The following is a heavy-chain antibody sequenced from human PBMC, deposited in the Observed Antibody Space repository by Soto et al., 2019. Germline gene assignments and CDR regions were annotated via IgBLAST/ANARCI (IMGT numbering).Heavy chain of an antibody. CDR1: GFTFSSYS. V-gene: IGHV3-30-3*01. D-gene: IGHD6-19*01. CDR3: ARGAGITVAATSFDY. J-gene: IGHJ4*01. Sequence: QVQLVESGGGAVQPGRSLRLSCAASGFTFSSYSMHWVRQAPGKGLEWVAVISYDGSNKYYADSVKGRFTISRDNSKNRLYRQMNSLRAEDTAVYYCARGAGITVAATSFDYWGHGTLVTVSS. CDR2: ISYDGSNK.